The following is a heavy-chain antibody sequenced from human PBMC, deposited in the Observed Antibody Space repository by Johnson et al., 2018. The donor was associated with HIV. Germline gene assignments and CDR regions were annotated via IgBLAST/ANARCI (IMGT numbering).Heavy chain of an antibody. V-gene: IGHV3-30*02. Sequence: VQLVESGGGILQPGGSLRLSCAASGFTFSSYGMHWVRQAPGKGLEWVAFIQNNIKDKFYADSVKGRFTISRDNSKNTLYPQLNSLRADDTALYYCARELGIQSFDLWGQGTMVTVSS. CDR2: IQNNIKDK. CDR3: ARELGIQSFDL. J-gene: IGHJ3*01. D-gene: IGHD7-27*01. CDR1: GFTFSSYG.